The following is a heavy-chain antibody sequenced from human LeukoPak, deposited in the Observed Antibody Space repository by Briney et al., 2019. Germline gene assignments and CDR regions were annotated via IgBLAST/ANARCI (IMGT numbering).Heavy chain of an antibody. V-gene: IGHV1-24*01. Sequence: ASVKVSCKVSGYTLTELSMHWVRQAPGKGLEWMGGFDPEDGETIYAQKFQGRVTMTEDTSTDTAYMELSSLRSEDTAVYYCARFTYYDFWSGYPSYGMDVWGQGTTVTVSS. CDR3: ARFTYYDFWSGYPSYGMDV. CDR1: GYTLTELS. CDR2: FDPEDGET. J-gene: IGHJ6*02. D-gene: IGHD3-3*01.